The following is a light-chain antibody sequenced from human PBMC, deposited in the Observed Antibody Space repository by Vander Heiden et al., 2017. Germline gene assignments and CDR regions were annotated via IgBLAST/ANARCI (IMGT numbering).Light chain of an antibody. CDR3: SSSTGSNLV. CDR2: EVS. CDR1: SSDVGGSNY. Sequence: QSALTQPPSVSGSPGRSVTISCTGTSSDVGGSNYVSWYQQHPGKAPKLMIYEVSPRPSGVPDRFYGSKSATKAYLTVSELQAEDDSCNYYSSSTGSNLVFGTGTKVTVL. V-gene: IGLV2-8*01. J-gene: IGLJ1*01.